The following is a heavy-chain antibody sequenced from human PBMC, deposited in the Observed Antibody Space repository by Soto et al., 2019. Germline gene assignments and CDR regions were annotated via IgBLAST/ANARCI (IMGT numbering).Heavy chain of an antibody. CDR1: GFTFNFYA. Sequence: GGSLRLSCAASGFTFNFYAMAWVRQAPGKGLEWVSGMDVNGRTNYTDSVKGRFTISRDNSKNMVFLQMDTLRAEDTALYYCTKAGGWYYYDSSGPPDASHVWGQGTMVTVSS. CDR2: MDVNGRT. D-gene: IGHD3-22*01. CDR3: TKAGGWYYYDSSGPPDASHV. V-gene: IGHV3-23*01. J-gene: IGHJ3*01.